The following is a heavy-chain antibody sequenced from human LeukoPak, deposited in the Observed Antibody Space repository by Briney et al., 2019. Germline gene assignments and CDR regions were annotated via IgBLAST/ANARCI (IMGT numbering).Heavy chain of an antibody. CDR3: ARPAYDFWSGYPPRAYYYYYMDV. Sequence: ASVKVSCKASGYTFTSYGISWVRQAPGQGLEWMGWISAYNGNTNSAQKLQGRVTMTTDTSTSTAYMELRSLRSDDTAVYYCARPAYDFWSGYPPRAYYYYYMDVWGKGTTVTVSS. V-gene: IGHV1-18*01. J-gene: IGHJ6*03. D-gene: IGHD3-3*01. CDR1: GYTFTSYG. CDR2: ISAYNGNT.